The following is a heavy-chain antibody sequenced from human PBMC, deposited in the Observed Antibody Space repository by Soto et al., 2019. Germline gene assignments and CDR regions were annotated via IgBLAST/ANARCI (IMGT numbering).Heavy chain of an antibody. J-gene: IGHJ4*02. V-gene: IGHV3-21*04. D-gene: IGHD3-10*01. CDR1: GLTFRTYA. Sequence: GGSLRLSCAASGLTFRTYAMNWVRQAPGKGLEWISAISGSGSFTHYADSVRGRFTISRDNAQNQLYLQMNNLRGYDTAREDGAKRPTGAGRSKFYYWGQGIQVTVSS. CDR3: AKRPTGAGRSKFYY. CDR2: ISGSGSFT.